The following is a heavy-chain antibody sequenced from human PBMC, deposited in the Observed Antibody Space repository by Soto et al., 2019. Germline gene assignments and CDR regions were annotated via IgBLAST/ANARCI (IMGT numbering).Heavy chain of an antibody. CDR1: GFSFSIYG. V-gene: IGHV3-30*03. CDR3: ARAFLYYDFRSADDAIDS. Sequence: GGSLRLSCVASGFSFSIYGMHWVRRAPGKGLEWVAVISYDGRIERYTDSVKGRLAISRDNSKNTLYLQMNSLRDEDTAVYYCARAFLYYDFRSADDAIDSWGQGIMVSVSS. J-gene: IGHJ3*02. CDR2: ISYDGRIE. D-gene: IGHD3-3*01.